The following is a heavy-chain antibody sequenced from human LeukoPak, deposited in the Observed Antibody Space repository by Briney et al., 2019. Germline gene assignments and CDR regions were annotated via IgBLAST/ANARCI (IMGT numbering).Heavy chain of an antibody. Sequence: GGSLRLSCAASGFTFTYYAMHSVRQGPGNGLEWVAVIWRDGNNKYYADSVKGRFTISRDNARSILYLQMSSLRAEDTAVYYCVKDLRDMWTFDYWGQGTLVTVSS. V-gene: IGHV3-33*06. CDR2: IWRDGNNK. CDR3: VKDLRDMWTFDY. J-gene: IGHJ4*02. D-gene: IGHD2-21*01. CDR1: GFTFTYYA.